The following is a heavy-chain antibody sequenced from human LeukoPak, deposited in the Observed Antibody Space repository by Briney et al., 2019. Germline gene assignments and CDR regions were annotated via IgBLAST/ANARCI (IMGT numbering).Heavy chain of an antibody. J-gene: IGHJ5*02. CDR1: GVSISSYY. CDR3: ARFSVAAAGTGWFDP. V-gene: IGHV4-59*01. Sequence: SEALSLTCTVSGVSISSYYWSWIRQPPGKGLELIRYIYYSGSTNYNPSLKSRVTISVDTSKNHLSLKLSSVTAADTAVYYCARFSVAAAGTGWFDPWGQGTLVTVSA. CDR2: IYYSGST. D-gene: IGHD6-13*01.